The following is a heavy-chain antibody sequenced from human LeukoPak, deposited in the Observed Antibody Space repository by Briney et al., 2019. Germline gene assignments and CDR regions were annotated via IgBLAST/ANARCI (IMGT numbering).Heavy chain of an antibody. Sequence: GGSLRLSCAASGFTFSSYSMNWIRQAPGKGLEWVSYISSSSSTIYYADSVKGRFTISRDNAKNSLYLQMNSLRAEDTAVYYCARAGYCSSTSCYAGGYYFDYWGQGTLVTVSS. J-gene: IGHJ4*02. V-gene: IGHV3-48*04. D-gene: IGHD2-2*01. CDR1: GFTFSSYS. CDR3: ARAGYCSSTSCYAGGYYFDY. CDR2: ISSSSSTI.